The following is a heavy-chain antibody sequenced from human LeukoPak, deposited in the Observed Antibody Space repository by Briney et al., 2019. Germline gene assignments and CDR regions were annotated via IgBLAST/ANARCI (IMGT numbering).Heavy chain of an antibody. Sequence: SAPTLVNPIHTLTLTCTFSRFSLSTSGKCVNWFRQPPGKALEWLARMDCDDDKYYNTSLKTRLTISKDASKNQVVLTMTNMDPVDTATYYCARIWRYSSALYPFDYWGQGTLVTVSS. V-gene: IGHV2-70*11. CDR1: RFSLSTSGKC. CDR3: ARIWRYSSALYPFDY. J-gene: IGHJ4*02. D-gene: IGHD6-19*01. CDR2: MDCDDDK.